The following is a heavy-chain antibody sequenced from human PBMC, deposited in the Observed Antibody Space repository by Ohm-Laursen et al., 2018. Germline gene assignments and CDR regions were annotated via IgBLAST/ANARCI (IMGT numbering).Heavy chain of an antibody. V-gene: IGHV1-18*01. CDR3: ARELIVEHSFFYGMDV. CDR2: ISTYDGKT. CDR1: GYTFNHYG. D-gene: IGHD1-26*01. J-gene: IGHJ6*02. Sequence: SVKVSCKTSGYTFNHYGISWVRQAPGQGLEWMGWISTYDGKTQFGQKFQGRVTMNTDMSTSTAYMELSSLRSDDTAVYYCARELIVEHSFFYGMDVWGQGTTVTVSS.